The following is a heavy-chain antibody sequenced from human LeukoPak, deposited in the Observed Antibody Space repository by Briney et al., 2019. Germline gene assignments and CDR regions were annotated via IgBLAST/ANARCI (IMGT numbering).Heavy chain of an antibody. CDR1: GGSISSGSYF. J-gene: IGHJ6*03. CDR3: ARVPRSYYYYYYMDV. V-gene: IGHV4-61*02. CDR2: INTRGST. Sequence: SQTLSLTCTVSGGSISSGSYFWSWIRQPAGKGLEWIGRINTRGSTNYNPSLKSRVTISLDTSKNQFSLRMSSVTATDTAVYYCARVPRSYYYYYYMDVWGKGTTVTVSS.